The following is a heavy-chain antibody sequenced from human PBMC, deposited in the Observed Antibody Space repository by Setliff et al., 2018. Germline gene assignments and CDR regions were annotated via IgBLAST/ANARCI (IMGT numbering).Heavy chain of an antibody. V-gene: IGHV1-69*13. D-gene: IGHD2-15*01. Sequence: ASVKVSCKTSGYSFTSHYMHWVRQAPGQGLEWMGAIIPILGTPNYAQKFQDRVTITAGVSTSTAYMELSSLRSDDTAVYYCARDGAYCSGGSCYSFDYWGQGTPVTVSS. J-gene: IGHJ4*02. CDR2: IIPILGTP. CDR3: ARDGAYCSGGSCYSFDY. CDR1: GYSFTSHY.